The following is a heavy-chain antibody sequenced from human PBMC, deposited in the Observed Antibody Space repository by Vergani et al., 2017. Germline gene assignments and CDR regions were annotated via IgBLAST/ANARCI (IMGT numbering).Heavy chain of an antibody. CDR3: STYNVGASFS. V-gene: IGHV3-15*01. Sequence: EVQVSQSGGGLVQPGESLKLSCTVSGLTYISAYAMSWVRQAPGRGLEWLGRVISKKDGGRADYSPHVKGTITISRDESKSTIYLDMNSLRIEDTATYYCSTYNVGASFSWGPGTRVTVSS. CDR1: GLTYISAY. J-gene: IGHJ4*02. CDR2: VISKKDGGRA. D-gene: IGHD5-24*01.